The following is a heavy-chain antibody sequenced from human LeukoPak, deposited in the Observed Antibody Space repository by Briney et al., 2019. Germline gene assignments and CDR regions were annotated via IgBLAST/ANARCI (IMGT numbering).Heavy chain of an antibody. CDR1: GFTFSSFA. Sequence: GGSLRLSCAASGFTFSSFALSWVRQAPGKGLEWVANIKQDGSEKYYVDSVKGRFTISRDNAKNSLYLQMNSLRAEDTAVYYCARDYARGDADYWGQGTLVTVSS. V-gene: IGHV3-7*01. CDR2: IKQDGSEK. D-gene: IGHD2-2*01. J-gene: IGHJ4*02. CDR3: ARDYARGDADY.